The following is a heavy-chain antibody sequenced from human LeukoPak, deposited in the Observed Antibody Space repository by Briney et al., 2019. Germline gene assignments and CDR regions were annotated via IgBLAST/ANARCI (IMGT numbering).Heavy chain of an antibody. V-gene: IGHV3-21*01. J-gene: IGHJ4*02. D-gene: IGHD2/OR15-2a*01. CDR1: GFTFSSYS. CDR2: ISSSSSYI. Sequence: KPGGSLRLSCAASGFTFSSYSMNWVRQAPGKGLEWVSSISSSSSYIYYADSVKGRFTISRDNAKNSLFLQMNSLRAEDTAVYYCARGSAIGEADYWGQGTLVTVSS. CDR3: ARGSAIGEADY.